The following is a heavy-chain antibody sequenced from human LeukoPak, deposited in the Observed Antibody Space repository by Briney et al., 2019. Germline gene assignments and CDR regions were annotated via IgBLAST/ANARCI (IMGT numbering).Heavy chain of an antibody. CDR3: ARDVYGYCSGGSCYYNY. D-gene: IGHD2-15*01. CDR1: GYTFTSYG. V-gene: IGHV1-18*01. J-gene: IGHJ4*02. Sequence: EASVKVSCKASGYTFTSYGISWVRQAPGQGLEWMGWISAYNGNTNYAQKLQGRVTMTTDTSTSTAYMELRSLRSDDTAVYYCARDVYGYCSGGSCYYNYWGQGTLVTVSS. CDR2: ISAYNGNT.